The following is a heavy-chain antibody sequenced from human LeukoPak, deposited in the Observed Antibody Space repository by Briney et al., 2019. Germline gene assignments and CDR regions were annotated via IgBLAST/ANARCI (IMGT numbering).Heavy chain of an antibody. CDR1: SDSFTSYW. Sequence: PGESLKISCKGASDSFTSYWIVWVRQMPGKSLEWMGIIYPGDSDTRYRPSFQGQVNSSADKSISTAYLKWSSLKASDTAMYYCATVEGGYMITFGGVIVTTLDYWGQGTLVTVSS. V-gene: IGHV5-51*01. J-gene: IGHJ4*02. CDR2: IYPGDSDT. CDR3: ATVEGGYMITFGGVIVTTLDY. D-gene: IGHD3-16*02.